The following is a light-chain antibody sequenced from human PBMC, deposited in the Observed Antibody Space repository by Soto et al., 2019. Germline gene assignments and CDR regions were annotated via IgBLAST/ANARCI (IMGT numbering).Light chain of an antibody. J-gene: IGKJ4*01. V-gene: IGKV3-15*01. CDR1: QSVSSN. CDR2: GAA. Sequence: EIVMTQSPATLSVSPGERATLSCRVSQSVSSNLAWYQHNPGQAPRLLIYGAATRATGIPDRFSGGGSGPEYPLNICSLRSEDLAVYYCQQYDNWPPLTLGGGTKVEI. CDR3: QQYDNWPPLT.